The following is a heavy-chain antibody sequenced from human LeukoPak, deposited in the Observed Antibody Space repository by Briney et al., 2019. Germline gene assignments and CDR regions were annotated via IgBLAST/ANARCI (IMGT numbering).Heavy chain of an antibody. D-gene: IGHD6-19*01. CDR2: INPGRDST. Sequence: ASVKVSCKASGYTFSSYYIHWVRQAPGQGLEWMGTINPGRDSTSYAQKFQGRVIMTRDTSTSTADMDLSSLRSDDTAVYYCARDVGSGTYMFDFWGQGTLVTVSS. V-gene: IGHV1-46*01. CDR1: GYTFSSYY. J-gene: IGHJ4*02. CDR3: ARDVGSGTYMFDF.